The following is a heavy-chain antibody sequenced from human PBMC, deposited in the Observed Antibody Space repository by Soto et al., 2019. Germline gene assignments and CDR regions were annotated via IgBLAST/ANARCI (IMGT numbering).Heavy chain of an antibody. Sequence: SETLSLTCAVSGDSISSGPYSWNWIRQPPGKGLEWIGFIYASGGTNYNPSLKTRVTMSLERTKNQFSLKLNSVTAADTAVYYCARGRRDGYSAYYFDYWGQGTLVT. CDR2: IYASGGT. J-gene: IGHJ4*02. CDR1: GDSISSGPYS. V-gene: IGHV4-30-2*01. CDR3: ARGRRDGYSAYYFDY. D-gene: IGHD4-4*01.